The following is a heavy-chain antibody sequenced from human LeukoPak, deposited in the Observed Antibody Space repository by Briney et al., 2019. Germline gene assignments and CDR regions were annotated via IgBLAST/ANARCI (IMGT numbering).Heavy chain of an antibody. CDR1: GFTFSSYA. Sequence: GGSLRLSCAASGFTFSSYAMSWVRQAPGKGLEWVSAISGSGGSTYYADSVKGRFTISRDNSKNTLYLQMNSLRAEDTAVYYCAXXRXXXXXXXXXXXDPWGXGTLVTX. V-gene: IGHV3-23*01. CDR2: ISGSGGST. CDR3: AXXRXXXXXXXXXXXDP. J-gene: IGHJ5*02.